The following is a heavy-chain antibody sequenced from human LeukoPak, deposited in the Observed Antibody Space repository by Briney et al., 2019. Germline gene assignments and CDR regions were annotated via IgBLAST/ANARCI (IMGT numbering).Heavy chain of an antibody. V-gene: IGHV4-38-2*01. J-gene: IGHJ3*02. CDR1: GYSISSGYY. D-gene: IGHD7-27*01. Sequence: SETLSLTCAVSGYSISSGYYWGWIRQPPGRGLEWIGSIYHRGSTFYNPSLKSRITISVDTSKNQFSLKLSSVTAADTAVYYYARRGWGYAFDIWGQGTMVTVSS. CDR2: IYHRGST. CDR3: ARRGWGYAFDI.